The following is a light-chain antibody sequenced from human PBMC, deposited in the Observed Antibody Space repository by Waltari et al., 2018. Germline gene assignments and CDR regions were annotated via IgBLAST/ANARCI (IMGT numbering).Light chain of an antibody. CDR2: GAS. CDR1: QSVSRT. V-gene: IGKV3-20*01. Sequence: IVLTQSPGTLPLSPGERATLSCRASQSVSRTLAWYQQKPGQAPRLLIYGASTRAAGIPDRFSGSGSGTDFRLTISRLEPEDFAVYYCQHYVRLPVTFGQGTKVEIK. J-gene: IGKJ1*01. CDR3: QHYVRLPVT.